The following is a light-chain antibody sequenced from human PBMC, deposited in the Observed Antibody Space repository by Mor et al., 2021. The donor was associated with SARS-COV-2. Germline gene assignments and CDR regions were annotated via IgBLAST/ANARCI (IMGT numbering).Light chain of an antibody. CDR1: QSVSSN. J-gene: IGKJ1*01. Sequence: SQSVSSNLAWYQQKPGQAPRLLIYGASTRATGIPARFSGSGSGTEFTLTISSLQSEDFAVYYCQQYNNWLWTFGQGTKVEIK. CDR3: QQYNNWLWT. V-gene: IGKV3-15*01. CDR2: GAS.